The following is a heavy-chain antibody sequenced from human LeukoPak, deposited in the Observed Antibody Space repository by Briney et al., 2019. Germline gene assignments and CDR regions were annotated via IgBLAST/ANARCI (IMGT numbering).Heavy chain of an antibody. V-gene: IGHV4-59*01. J-gene: IGHJ4*02. D-gene: IGHD3-3*01. CDR3: ARMYYDFWSVPSMFDY. Sequence: SETLSLTRTLSLDSIIRYYRSWIRQPPRKGLEWVGYIYYRGRTTYNPSLKSPVTISGDKSKNKFSLKLNYVTAADTAIYYCARMYYDFWSVPSMFDYWGQGTLVTVSS. CDR2: IYYRGRT. CDR1: LDSIIRYY.